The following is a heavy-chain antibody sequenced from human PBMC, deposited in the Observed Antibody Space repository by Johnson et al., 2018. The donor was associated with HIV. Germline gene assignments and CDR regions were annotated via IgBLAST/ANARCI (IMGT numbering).Heavy chain of an antibody. CDR1: GFSFSSYT. J-gene: IGHJ3*01. CDR2: ISFDENDQSYHGTNK. V-gene: IGHV3-30-3*01. CDR3: SRSYYEFAPVGPACDL. D-gene: IGHD1-26*01. Sequence: QVQLVESGGGVVQPGGSLRLSCVASGFSFSSYTMHWVRQAPGKGLEWVAIISFDENDQSYHGTNKYHADSVKGRFTISRDNSKNTLFLQMNSLANEDTAVYDCSRSYYEFAPVGPACDLWGQGTMVTVSS.